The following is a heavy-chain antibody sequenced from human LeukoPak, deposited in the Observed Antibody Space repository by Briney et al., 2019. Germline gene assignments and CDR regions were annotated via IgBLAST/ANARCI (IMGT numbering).Heavy chain of an antibody. Sequence: GGSLRLSCAASGFTFSSYGMHWVRQAPGKGLEWVAFIRYDGSNKYYADSVKGRFTISRDNSKNTPYLQMNSLRAEDTAVYYCAKETGQWLPAYYYYYGMDVWGQGTTVTVSS. CDR2: IRYDGSNK. D-gene: IGHD5-12*01. CDR1: GFTFSSYG. CDR3: AKETGQWLPAYYYYYGMDV. J-gene: IGHJ6*02. V-gene: IGHV3-30*02.